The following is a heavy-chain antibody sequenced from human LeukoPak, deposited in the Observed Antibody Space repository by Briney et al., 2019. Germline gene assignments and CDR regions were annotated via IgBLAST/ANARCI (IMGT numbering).Heavy chain of an antibody. J-gene: IGHJ4*02. CDR2: VYRSGST. Sequence: SETLSLTCDVSGDSISSSSNYWGWVRHLPGTGLEWIGSVYRSGSTYYNPSLKSRVTISVDTSKNQFTLNLTSVTAADTAVYHCARRGTSGWAYYFDFWGPGSLLTVSS. D-gene: IGHD6-19*01. V-gene: IGHV4-39*01. CDR1: GDSISSSSNY. CDR3: ARRGTSGWAYYFDF.